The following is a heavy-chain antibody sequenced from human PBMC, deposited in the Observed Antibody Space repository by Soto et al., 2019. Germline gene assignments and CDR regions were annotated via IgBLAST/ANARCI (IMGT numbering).Heavy chain of an antibody. CDR3: ARDPGYFYGLDV. Sequence: PSQTLSLTCAISGDSVSSNTAAWNWIRQSPSRGLEWLGRTYYRSRWYHDYAVSVKSRVTINPDTSKNQFSLQLNSVTPEDTAVYYCARDPGYFYGLDVWGQATTVLVSS. J-gene: IGHJ6*02. V-gene: IGHV6-1*01. CDR2: TYYRSRWYH. CDR1: GDSVSSNTAA.